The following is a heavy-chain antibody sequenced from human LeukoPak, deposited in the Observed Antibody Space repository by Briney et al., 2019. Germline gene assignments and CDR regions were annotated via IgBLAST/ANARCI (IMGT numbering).Heavy chain of an antibody. CDR3: AKEGGHNAYGHLTH. J-gene: IGHJ4*02. D-gene: IGHD3-10*01. CDR1: GFTFSRYA. V-gene: IGHV3-23*01. Sequence: QPGRSLRLSCVASGFTFSRYAMGWVRQTPGEGLEWVSDISGSGDNTYYADSVKGRFTISRDNSKNTLYLQMSTLRAGDTALYYCAKEGGHNAYGHLTHWGQGTLVTVSS. CDR2: ISGSGDNT.